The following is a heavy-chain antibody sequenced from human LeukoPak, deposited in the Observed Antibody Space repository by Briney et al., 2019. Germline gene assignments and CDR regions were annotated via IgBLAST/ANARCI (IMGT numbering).Heavy chain of an antibody. CDR2: INPSGGST. J-gene: IGHJ4*02. Sequence: ASVKVSCKASGYTFTSYYMHWVRQAPGQGLELMGLINPSGGSTTYAQKFQGRVTMTTDTSTSTAYMELRSLRSDDTAVYYCARADNSVFVYWGQGTLVTVSS. D-gene: IGHD2-15*01. V-gene: IGHV1-46*01. CDR1: GYTFTSYY. CDR3: ARADNSVFVY.